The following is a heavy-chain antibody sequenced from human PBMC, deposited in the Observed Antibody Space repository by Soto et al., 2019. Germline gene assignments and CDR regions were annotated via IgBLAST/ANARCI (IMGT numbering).Heavy chain of an antibody. J-gene: IGHJ4*02. V-gene: IGHV4-39*01. Sequence: SETLSLTCTVSGGSISSSSYYWGWIRQPPGKGLEWIGSIYYSGSTYYNPSLKSRVTISVDTSKNQFSLKLSSVTAADTAVYYCASVEIAAAGQYYFDYWGQGTLVTVSS. D-gene: IGHD6-13*01. CDR2: IYYSGST. CDR3: ASVEIAAAGQYYFDY. CDR1: GGSISSSSYY.